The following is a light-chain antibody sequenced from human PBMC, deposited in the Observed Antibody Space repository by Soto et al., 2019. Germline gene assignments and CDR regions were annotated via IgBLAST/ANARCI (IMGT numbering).Light chain of an antibody. Sequence: DIQMTQSPSSVSASVGDRVTITCRASQDISVWLAWYQQKPGKAPKLLIYAASNLQTGVPSRFSGSGSGTDFTLSTHSLQPEDFATYYCQQANSFPRTFGHGTKVDIK. V-gene: IGKV1D-12*01. J-gene: IGKJ3*01. CDR1: QDISVW. CDR3: QQANSFPRT. CDR2: AAS.